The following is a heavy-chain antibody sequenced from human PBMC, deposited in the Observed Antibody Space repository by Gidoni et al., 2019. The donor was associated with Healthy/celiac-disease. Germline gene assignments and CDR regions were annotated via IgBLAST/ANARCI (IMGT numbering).Heavy chain of an antibody. CDR3: ARVGPRIANSLDY. CDR2: IHHSGST. CDR1: GGSFSGYY. V-gene: IGHV4-34*01. Sequence: QVQLQQWGAGLLKPSETLSLTCAVYGGSFSGYYWSWIRQPPGKGLEWIGEIHHSGSTNYNPSLKSRVTISVDTSKNQFSLKLSSVTAADTAVYYCARVGPRIANSLDYWGQGTLVTVSS. D-gene: IGHD2-15*01. J-gene: IGHJ4*02.